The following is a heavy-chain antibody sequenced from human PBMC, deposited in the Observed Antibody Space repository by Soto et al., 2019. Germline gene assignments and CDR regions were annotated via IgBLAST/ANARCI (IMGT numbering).Heavy chain of an antibody. D-gene: IGHD1-20*01. V-gene: IGHV2-70*13. CDR3: ARSIRGPRRFNGMDV. CDR2: IERDDDDK. Sequence: VPTLVNPTDTLTLTCTFSGFSLTSPGMCVSWIRQPPGKALEWLALIERDDDDKYYSTSLKTRLTISKDTRKNQVVLTMANMDPADTGTYYCARSIRGPRRFNGMDVWGQGTTVTVSS. CDR1: GFSLTSPGMC. J-gene: IGHJ6*02.